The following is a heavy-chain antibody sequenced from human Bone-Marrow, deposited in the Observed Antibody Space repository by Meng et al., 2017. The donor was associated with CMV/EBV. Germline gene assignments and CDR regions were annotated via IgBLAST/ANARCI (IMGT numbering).Heavy chain of an antibody. CDR3: ASTLTGYSEFSY. D-gene: IGHD3-9*01. CDR2: IYYSGTT. CDR1: GGAISTSDYY. J-gene: IGHJ4*02. V-gene: IGHV4-31*03. Sequence: CTVSGGAISTSDYYWRWIRQDPGKGLEWIGYIYYSGTTYYNPSLKSRVTISIDTSRNQFFLKLSSVTAADTAVYYCASTLTGYSEFSYWGQGTLVTVSS.